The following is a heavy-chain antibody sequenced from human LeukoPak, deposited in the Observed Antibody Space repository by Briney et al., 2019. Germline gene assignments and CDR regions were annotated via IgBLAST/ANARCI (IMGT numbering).Heavy chain of an antibody. CDR2: MNPNSGNT. CDR3: ARRAGYCSGGSCYQVDV. D-gene: IGHD2-15*01. Sequence: ASVKVSCKASGYTFTSYDINWVRQATGQGLERMGWMNPNSGNTGYAQKFLGRVTMTRNTSISTAYMELSSLRSEDTAVYYCARRAGYCSGGSCYQVDVWGQGTAVIVSS. V-gene: IGHV1-8*01. CDR1: GYTFTSYD. J-gene: IGHJ6*02.